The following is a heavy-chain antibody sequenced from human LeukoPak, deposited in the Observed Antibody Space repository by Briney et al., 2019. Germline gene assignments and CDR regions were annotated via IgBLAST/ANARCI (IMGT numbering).Heavy chain of an antibody. V-gene: IGHV3-11*01. CDR2: ISSSGSTI. CDR1: GFTFSDYY. Sequence: KSGGSLRLSCAASGFTFSDYYMSWIRQAPGKGLEWVSYISSSGSTIHYADSVRGRFTISRDNSKSTLSLQMNSLRAEDTAIYYCATYRQVLLPFESWGQGTLVTVSS. CDR3: ATYRQVLLPFES. D-gene: IGHD2-8*02. J-gene: IGHJ4*02.